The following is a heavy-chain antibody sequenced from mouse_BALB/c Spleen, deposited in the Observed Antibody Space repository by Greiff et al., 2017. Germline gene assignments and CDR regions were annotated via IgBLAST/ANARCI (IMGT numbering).Heavy chain of an antibody. CDR2: ISSGSSTI. Sequence: EVQLVESGGGLVQPGGSRKLSCAASGFTFSSFGMHWVRQAPEKGLEWVTYISSGSSTIYYADTVKGRFTISRDNPKNTLFLQMTSLRSEDTAMYYCARFAYYRSYYAMDYWGQGTSVTVSS. J-gene: IGHJ4*01. D-gene: IGHD2-14*01. CDR1: GFTFSSFG. CDR3: ARFAYYRSYYAMDY. V-gene: IGHV5-17*02.